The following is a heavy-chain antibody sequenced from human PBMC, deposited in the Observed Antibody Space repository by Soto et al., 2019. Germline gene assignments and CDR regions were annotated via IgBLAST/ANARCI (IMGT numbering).Heavy chain of an antibody. J-gene: IGHJ4*02. Sequence: QLQLQESGPGLVKPSETLSLTCTVSAGSISSSDYYWAWIRQPPGNGLECIGSVYYSGRTYYNPSLERRVTISVDTSKNQFSLNLRSVTAAETAFYYCARQSSGYTYGGGFDYWGQGILVTVSS. D-gene: IGHD5-18*01. CDR3: ARQSSGYTYGGGFDY. CDR1: AGSISSSDYY. V-gene: IGHV4-39*01. CDR2: VYYSGRT.